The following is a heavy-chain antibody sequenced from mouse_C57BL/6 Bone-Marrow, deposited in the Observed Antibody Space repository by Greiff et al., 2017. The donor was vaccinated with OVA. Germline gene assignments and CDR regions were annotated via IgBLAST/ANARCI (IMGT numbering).Heavy chain of an antibody. CDR1: GYTFTSYW. Sequence: VQLQQPGAELVMPGASVKLSCKASGYTFTSYWMHWVKQRPGQGLEWIGEIDPSDSYTNYNQKFKGKATLTVDTSSSTAYMELNSLTSEDSAVYYCAKEGLYYGSRDFDVWGTGTTVTVSS. D-gene: IGHD1-1*01. J-gene: IGHJ1*03. CDR3: AKEGLYYGSRDFDV. V-gene: IGHV1-69*01. CDR2: IDPSDSYT.